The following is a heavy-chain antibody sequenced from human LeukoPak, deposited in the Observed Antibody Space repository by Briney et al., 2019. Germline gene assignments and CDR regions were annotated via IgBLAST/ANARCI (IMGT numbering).Heavy chain of an antibody. CDR1: GGSIFSYY. J-gene: IGHJ5*02. CDR3: ARDMSYYDSSGYYQSYNWFDP. V-gene: IGHV4-59*06. CDR2: IYYSGST. Sequence: SETLSLTCTVSGGSIFSYYWSWIRQHPGKGLEWIGYIYYSGSTYYNPSLKSRVTISVDTSKNQFSLKLSSVTAADTAVYYCARDMSYYDSSGYYQSYNWFDPWGQGTLVTVSS. D-gene: IGHD3-22*01.